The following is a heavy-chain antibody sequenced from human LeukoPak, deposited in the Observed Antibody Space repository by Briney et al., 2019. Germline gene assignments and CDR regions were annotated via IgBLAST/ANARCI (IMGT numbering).Heavy chain of an antibody. V-gene: IGHV3-23*01. CDR1: GFTFGSYA. D-gene: IGHD6-19*01. CDR3: VKKISSGWSVDAFDI. J-gene: IGHJ3*02. Sequence: PGGSLRLSCAASGFTFGSYAMTWVRQASGKRLEWVSAISGSGGTTYYADSVKGRFTISRDNSKNTLFLQMSSLRAEDTGIYYCVKKISSGWSVDAFDIGGHGTMVTVSS. CDR2: ISGSGGTT.